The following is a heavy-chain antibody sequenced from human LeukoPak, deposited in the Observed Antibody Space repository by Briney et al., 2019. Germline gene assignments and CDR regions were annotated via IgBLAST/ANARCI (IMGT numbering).Heavy chain of an antibody. J-gene: IGHJ4*02. CDR3: ARDARDGYNHVWGIFDY. CDR2: ISSSGSTI. CDR1: GFTFSDYY. Sequence: GGSLRLSCAASGFTFSDYYMSWIRQAPGKGLEWVSYISSSGSTIYYADSVKGRFTISRDNAKNSLYLQMNSLRAEDTAVYYCARDARDGYNHVWGIFDYWGQGTLVTVSS. V-gene: IGHV3-11*01. D-gene: IGHD5-24*01.